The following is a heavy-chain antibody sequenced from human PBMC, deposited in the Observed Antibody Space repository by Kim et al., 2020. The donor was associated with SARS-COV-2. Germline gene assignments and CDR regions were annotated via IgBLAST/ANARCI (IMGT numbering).Heavy chain of an antibody. J-gene: IGHJ4*02. CDR3: ARVYYDSSGYPHFDY. V-gene: IGHV4-59*01. Sequence: PSLKSRVTISVDTSKNQFSLKLSSVTAADTAVYYCARVYYDSSGYPHFDYWGQGTLVTVSS. D-gene: IGHD3-22*01.